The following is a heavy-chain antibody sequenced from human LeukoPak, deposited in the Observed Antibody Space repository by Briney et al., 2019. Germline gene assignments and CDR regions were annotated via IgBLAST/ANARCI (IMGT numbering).Heavy chain of an antibody. D-gene: IGHD1-26*01. V-gene: IGHV1-69*06. CDR3: AESGSYFPDRVDDAFDI. Sequence: GASVKVSCKASGYTFTGYYMHWVRQAPGQGLEWMGGIIPIFGTANYAQKFQGRVTITADKSTSTAYMELSSLRSEDTAVYYCAESGSYFPDRVDDAFDIWGQGTMVTVSS. CDR1: GYTFTGYY. J-gene: IGHJ3*02. CDR2: IIPIFGTA.